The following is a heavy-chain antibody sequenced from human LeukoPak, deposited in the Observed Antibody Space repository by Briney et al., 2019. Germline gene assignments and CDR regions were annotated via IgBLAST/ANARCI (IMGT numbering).Heavy chain of an antibody. CDR3: ARVAPDHGDAFDI. CDR1: RGTLSSYA. Sequence: GSSVKVSWKASRGTLSSYAISWVRQAPGQGLEWMGGIIPIFGTANYAQKFQGRVTMTRDTSTSTVYMELSSLRSEDTAVYYCARVAPDHGDAFDIWGQGTMVTVSS. D-gene: IGHD1-14*01. J-gene: IGHJ3*02. CDR2: IIPIFGTA. V-gene: IGHV1-69*05.